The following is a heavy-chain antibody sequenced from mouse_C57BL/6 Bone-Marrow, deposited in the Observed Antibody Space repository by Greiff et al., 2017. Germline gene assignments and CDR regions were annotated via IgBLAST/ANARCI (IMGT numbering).Heavy chain of an antibody. CDR2: IDPENGDT. J-gene: IGHJ4*01. Sequence: EVKLQESGAELVRPGASVKLSCTASGFNIKDDYMHWVKQRPEQGLEWIGWIDPENGDTEYASKFQGKATITADTSSNTAYLQLSSLTSEDTAVYYCRGGYYHYYAMDYWGQGTSVTVSS. D-gene: IGHD2-3*01. CDR1: GFNIKDDY. CDR3: RGGYYHYYAMDY. V-gene: IGHV14-4*01.